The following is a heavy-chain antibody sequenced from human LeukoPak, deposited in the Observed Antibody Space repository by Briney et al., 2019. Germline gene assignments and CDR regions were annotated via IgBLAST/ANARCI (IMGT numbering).Heavy chain of an antibody. V-gene: IGHV1-2*02. D-gene: IGHD4-11*01. Sequence: ASVKVSCKASGYTFTGYYMHWVRQAPGQGLEWMGWINPNSGGTNYAQKFQGRVTMTRDTSISTAYMELSRLRSDDTAIYYCARDFRMTTVTTFDSWGQGTLVTVSS. CDR1: GYTFTGYY. J-gene: IGHJ4*02. CDR2: INPNSGGT. CDR3: ARDFRMTTVTTFDS.